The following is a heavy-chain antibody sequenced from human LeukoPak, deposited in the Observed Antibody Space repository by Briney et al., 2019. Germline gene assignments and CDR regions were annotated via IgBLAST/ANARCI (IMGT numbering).Heavy chain of an antibody. D-gene: IGHD7-27*01. CDR3: ARFSPRAMGNYLDF. V-gene: IGHV1-24*01. CDR1: GYTLTELS. J-gene: IGHJ4*02. Sequence: ASVKVSCKVSGYTLTELSMHWVRQAPGKGLEWMGGFDPEDGETIYAQKFQGRVTMTEDTSTDTAYMELSGLRSEDTAVYYCARFSPRAMGNYLDFWGQGTLVTVSS. CDR2: FDPEDGET.